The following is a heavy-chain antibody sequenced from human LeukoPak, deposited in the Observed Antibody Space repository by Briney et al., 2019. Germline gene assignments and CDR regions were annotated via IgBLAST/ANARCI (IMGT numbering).Heavy chain of an antibody. CDR3: AKTDTAMVYEYYFDC. CDR1: GGTFSSYA. V-gene: IGHV1-69*13. Sequence: SVNVSCKASGGTFSSYAISWVRQAPGQGLEWMGGIIPIFGTANYAQKFQGRVTITADESTSTAYMELSSLRSEDTAVYYCAKTDTAMVYEYYFDCWGQGTLVTVSS. J-gene: IGHJ4*02. D-gene: IGHD5-18*01. CDR2: IIPIFGTA.